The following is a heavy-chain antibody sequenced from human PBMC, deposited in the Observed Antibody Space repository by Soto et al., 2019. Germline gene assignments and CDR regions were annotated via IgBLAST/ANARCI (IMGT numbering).Heavy chain of an antibody. CDR3: AKDQGYYDFWSGYYTSYSSRDHWFDP. V-gene: IGHV3-23*01. Sequence: PGGSLRLSCAASGFTFSNYAMSWVRQAPGKGLEWVSGISASGGRPYYADSVKGRSTISRDNSKNTLYLQMNSLRAEDTAVYYCAKDQGYYDFWSGYYTSYSSRDHWFDPWGQGTLVTVSS. CDR2: ISASGGRP. D-gene: IGHD3-3*01. J-gene: IGHJ5*02. CDR1: GFTFSNYA.